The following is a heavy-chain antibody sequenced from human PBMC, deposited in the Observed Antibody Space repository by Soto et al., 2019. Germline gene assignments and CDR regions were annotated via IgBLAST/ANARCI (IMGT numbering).Heavy chain of an antibody. D-gene: IGHD3-9*01. CDR1: GFTFSSYA. V-gene: IGHV3-30-3*01. Sequence: PGGSLRLSCAASGFTFSSYAMHWVRQAPGKGLEWVAVISYDGSNKYYADSVEGRFTISRDNSKNTLYLQMNSLRAEDTAVYYCAREAGYYQNFFDYWGQGTLVTVSS. CDR3: AREAGYYQNFFDY. CDR2: ISYDGSNK. J-gene: IGHJ4*02.